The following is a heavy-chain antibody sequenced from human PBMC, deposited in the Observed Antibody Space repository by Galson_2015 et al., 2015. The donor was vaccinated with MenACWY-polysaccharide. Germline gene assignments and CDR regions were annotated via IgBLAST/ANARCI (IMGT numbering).Heavy chain of an antibody. J-gene: IGHJ6*02. CDR1: GFTFRSYA. CDR2: ISYDGSNK. CDR3: AKNSTRSSTFDSYGMDA. D-gene: IGHD2/OR15-2a*01. Sequence: LRLSCAAAGFTFRSYALHWGRPAPGKGRAWMAIISYDGSNKYYADSVKGQFTSSRDNSKNTLYLQMNSLRAEDTAVYYCAKNSTRSSTFDSYGMDASGQGTTVTVSS. V-gene: IGHV3-30-3*02.